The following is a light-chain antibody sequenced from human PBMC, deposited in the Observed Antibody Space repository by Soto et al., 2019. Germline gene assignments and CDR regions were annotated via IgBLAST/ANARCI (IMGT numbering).Light chain of an antibody. V-gene: IGKV1-5*01. Sequence: QMTQSPSTLSLSVGDRVTITCRASQSVSWWLAWYQQKPGKGPKLLIYDASSLQSGVPSRFSGSGSGTEFTLTISSLQPEDFATYYCQQYNGDSYTFGQGAKVDIK. CDR2: DAS. CDR1: QSVSWW. CDR3: QQYNGDSYT. J-gene: IGKJ2*01.